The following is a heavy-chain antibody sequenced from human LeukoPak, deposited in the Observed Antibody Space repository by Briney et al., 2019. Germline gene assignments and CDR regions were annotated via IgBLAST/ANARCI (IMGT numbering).Heavy chain of an antibody. D-gene: IGHD5-24*01. CDR3: ARDHWGRWLQSIDY. CDR2: ISYDGSNK. CDR1: GFTFSSYA. J-gene: IGHJ4*02. V-gene: IGHV3-30-3*01. Sequence: GGSLRLSCAASGFTFSSYAMHWVRQAPGKGLEWVAVISYDGSNKYYADSVKGRFTISRDNSKNTLYLQMNSLRAEDTAVYYCARDHWGRWLQSIDYWGQETLVTVSS.